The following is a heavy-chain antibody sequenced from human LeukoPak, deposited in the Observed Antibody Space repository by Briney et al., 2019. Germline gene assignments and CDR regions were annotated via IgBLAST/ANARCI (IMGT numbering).Heavy chain of an antibody. V-gene: IGHV4-39*01. D-gene: IGHD3-22*01. CDR1: GGSISSSSYY. CDR3: ANRAYYYDSSGYYYSDAFDI. J-gene: IGHJ3*02. Sequence: SETLSLTCTVSGGSISSSSYYWGWIRQPPGKGLEWIGSIYYSGSTYYNPSLKSRVTISVDTSKNQFSLKLSSVTAADTAVYYCANRAYYYDSSGYYYSDAFDIWGQGTMVTASS. CDR2: IYYSGST.